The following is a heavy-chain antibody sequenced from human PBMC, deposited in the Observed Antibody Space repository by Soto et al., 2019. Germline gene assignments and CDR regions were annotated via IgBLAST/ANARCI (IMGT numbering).Heavy chain of an antibody. D-gene: IGHD3-16*01. V-gene: IGHV1-18*01. CDR3: ARDWFGVDY. J-gene: IGHJ4*02. CDR1: GYTFTSYG. Sequence: QVQLVQSGAEVKKPGASVKVSCKASGYTFTSYGISWVRQAPGQGLEWMGWTNAYNGNTNYAQNLEGRLTMTTDTSTSTAYMELRSLRTDDTAAYYCARDWFGVDYWGQGTLVTVSS. CDR2: TNAYNGNT.